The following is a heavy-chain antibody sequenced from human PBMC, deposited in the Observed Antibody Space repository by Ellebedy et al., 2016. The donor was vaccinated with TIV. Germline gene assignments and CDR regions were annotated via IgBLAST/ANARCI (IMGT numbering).Heavy chain of an antibody. D-gene: IGHD6-13*01. CDR3: ARPLSSSWYSHNYYYNGMDV. J-gene: IGHJ6*02. CDR1: GGSFSGYY. Sequence: SETLSLTCVVYGGSFSGYYWSWIRQPPGKGLEWIGYIYYSGSTNYNPSLKSRVTISVDTSKNQFSLKLSSVTAADTAVYYCARPLSSSWYSHNYYYNGMDVWGQGTTVTVSS. CDR2: IYYSGST. V-gene: IGHV4-59*01.